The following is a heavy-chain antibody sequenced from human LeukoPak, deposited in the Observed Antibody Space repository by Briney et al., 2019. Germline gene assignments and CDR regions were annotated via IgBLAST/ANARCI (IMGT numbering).Heavy chain of an antibody. D-gene: IGHD3-10*01. CDR2: IFYSGSA. J-gene: IGHJ4*02. Sequence: SQTLSPTCTVSGGSISSGDYYWNWIPQHPEKSLEWIGYIFYSGSAYYNPSLKSRVTISVDTSKNQFSLKLSSVTAADTAVYYCARGSTLIRGFDYWGQGTLVTVSP. CDR3: ARGSTLIRGFDY. V-gene: IGHV4-31*03. CDR1: GGSISSGDYY.